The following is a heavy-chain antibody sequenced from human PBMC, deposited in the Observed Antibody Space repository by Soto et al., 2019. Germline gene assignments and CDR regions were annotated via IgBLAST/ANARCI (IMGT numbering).Heavy chain of an antibody. J-gene: IGHJ4*02. Sequence: GGSLRLSCAASGFPFTNYWMNWVRQTPGKGLMWVSRISPDGSDVGYADSVEGRFTVSRDNAKNTLYLQMHSLRDEDTAMYYCACWGHIVPVAPRYFDRWGQVTLVTVSS. D-gene: IGHD2-8*02. CDR2: ISPDGSDV. V-gene: IGHV3-74*01. CDR3: ACWGHIVPVAPRYFDR. CDR1: GFPFTNYW.